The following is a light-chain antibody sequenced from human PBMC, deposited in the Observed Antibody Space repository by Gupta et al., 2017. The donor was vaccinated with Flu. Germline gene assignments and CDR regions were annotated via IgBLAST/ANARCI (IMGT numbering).Light chain of an antibody. CDR1: QSVSSSY. Sequence: LTQSPGTLSLSPGERATLSCRASQSVSSSYLAWYQQKPGQAPRLLIYGASSRATGIPDRFSGSGSGTDFTLTISRLEPEDFAVYYCQQYGSSPGYSFGQGTKLEI. CDR2: GAS. CDR3: QQYGSSPGYS. J-gene: IGKJ2*03. V-gene: IGKV3-20*01.